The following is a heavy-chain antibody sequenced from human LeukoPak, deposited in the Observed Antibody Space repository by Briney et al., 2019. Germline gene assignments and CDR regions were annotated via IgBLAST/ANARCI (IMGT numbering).Heavy chain of an antibody. CDR3: AKLIVGATAGDY. V-gene: IGHV3-43*01. J-gene: IGHJ4*02. D-gene: IGHD1-26*01. CDR2: ISWDGGST. CDR1: GFTLDDYP. Sequence: PGGPLSLSCAPSGFTLDDYPMHGVRKPPGKGREGVSLISWDGGSTYYADSVKGRFTISRDNSKNSLYLQMNSLRTEDTALYYCAKLIVGATAGDYWGQGTLVTVSS.